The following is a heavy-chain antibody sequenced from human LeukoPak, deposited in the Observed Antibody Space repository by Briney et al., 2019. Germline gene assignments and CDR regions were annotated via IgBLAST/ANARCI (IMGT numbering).Heavy chain of an antibody. CDR1: GFTFSSYA. V-gene: IGHV3-23*01. CDR2: ISGSGGST. Sequence: GGSLRLSCAASGFTFSSYAMSWVRQAPGKGLEWVSAISGSGGSTYYADSVKGRFTISRDNSKNTLYLQMNSLRAEDTAVYYCAKNYYGSGSYYSADYWGQGTLVTVSS. CDR3: AKNYYGSGSYYSADY. D-gene: IGHD3-10*01. J-gene: IGHJ4*02.